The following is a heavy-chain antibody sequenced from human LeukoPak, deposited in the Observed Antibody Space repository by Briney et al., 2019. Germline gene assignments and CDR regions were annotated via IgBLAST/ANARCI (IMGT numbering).Heavy chain of an antibody. CDR1: GFTFSNAW. V-gene: IGHV3-15*01. J-gene: IGHJ4*02. CDR2: VKSKTDGGTT. CDR3: TTERRESSGWYNWCFDY. Sequence: PGGSLRLSCEVSGFTFSNAWMSWVRQAPGKGLEWVGRVKSKTDGGTTEYRASVKGRFTISRDDSKKTLYLQMNNLKTEDTAVYYCTTERRESSGWYNWCFDYWGQGTLVTVSS. D-gene: IGHD6-19*01.